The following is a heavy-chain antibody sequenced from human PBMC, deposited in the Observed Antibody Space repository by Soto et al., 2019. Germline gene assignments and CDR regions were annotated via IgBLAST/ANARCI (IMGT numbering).Heavy chain of an antibody. V-gene: IGHV3-74*01. Sequence: GVSLRLSCAASGFTFSSYWMHWVRQAPGKGLVWVSRINSDGSSTSYADSVKGRFTISRDNAKNTLYLQMNSLRAEDTAVYYCARERIAAAGIVYWGQGTLVTVSS. CDR2: INSDGSST. D-gene: IGHD6-13*01. J-gene: IGHJ4*02. CDR1: GFTFSSYW. CDR3: ARERIAAAGIVY.